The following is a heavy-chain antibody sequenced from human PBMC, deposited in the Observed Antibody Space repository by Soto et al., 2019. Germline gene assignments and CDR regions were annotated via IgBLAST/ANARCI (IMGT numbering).Heavy chain of an antibody. CDR2: IRSKAYGGTT. J-gene: IGHJ4*02. CDR3: TRAQRIAAAGTGYFDY. Sequence: GGSLRLSCTASGFTFGDYAMSWFRQAPGKGLEWVGFIRSKAYGGTTEYAASVKGRFTISRDDSKSIAYLQMNSLKTEDTAVYYCTRAQRIAAAGTGYFDYWGQGTLVTVSS. D-gene: IGHD6-13*01. V-gene: IGHV3-49*03. CDR1: GFTFGDYA.